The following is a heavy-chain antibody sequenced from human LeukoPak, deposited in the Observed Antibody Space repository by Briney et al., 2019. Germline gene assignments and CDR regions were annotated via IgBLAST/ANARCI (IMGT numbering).Heavy chain of an antibody. CDR2: VIAYSGNT. Sequence: ASVKVSCKASGYTFTSYGISWVRQAPGQGLEWMGWVIAYSGNTNYAQKLQGRVTMTTDTSTSTAYIELRSRRSGDTAVYYCAKGTYYYDRSGYKGFDYWGQGTLVTVSS. CDR3: AKGTYYYDRSGYKGFDY. J-gene: IGHJ4*02. CDR1: GYTFTSYG. D-gene: IGHD3-22*01. V-gene: IGHV1-18*01.